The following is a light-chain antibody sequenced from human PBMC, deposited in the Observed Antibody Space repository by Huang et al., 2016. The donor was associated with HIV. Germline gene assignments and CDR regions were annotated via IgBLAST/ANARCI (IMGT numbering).Light chain of an antibody. CDR3: QQYGSSPWT. CDR2: GAS. J-gene: IGKJ1*01. Sequence: EIGLTQSPGTLSLSPGERATLSCRASQSVSSNYFAWYQQKPGQAPRLLIYGASSRATGIPDFTLTISRLEHEDFAVYYCQQYGSSPWTFGQGTKVEVK. V-gene: IGKV3-20*01. CDR1: QSVSSNY.